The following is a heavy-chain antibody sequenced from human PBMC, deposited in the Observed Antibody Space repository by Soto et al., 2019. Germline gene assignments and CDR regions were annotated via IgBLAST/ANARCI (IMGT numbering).Heavy chain of an antibody. CDR3: AHAGDYDLLTFDH. Sequence: QITLKESGPTLVRPAQTLTLTCDFSGFSLSTYHMGVAWIRQPPGKALEWLALIYWDDDKRYSPSLKDRLAISKDTSSNQGVLTITNMDPGDTATYFCAHAGDYDLLTFDHWGPGTLVTVSS. CDR1: GFSLSTYHMG. D-gene: IGHD4-17*01. CDR2: IYWDDDK. V-gene: IGHV2-5*02. J-gene: IGHJ4*02.